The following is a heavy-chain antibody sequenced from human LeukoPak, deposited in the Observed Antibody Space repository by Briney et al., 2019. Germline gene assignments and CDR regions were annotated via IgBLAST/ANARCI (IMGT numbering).Heavy chain of an antibody. V-gene: IGHV4-39*01. CDR3: ARHRGGGGYHYMDV. Sequence: SDTPSLTCTVSGGSLGRSNTYWGWIRQTPGKGLEWLGTILHSGYTYNNPSLESRVTMSVDSSKNQFSLSLSSVTAADTAVYFCARHRGGGGYHYMDVWGKGTTVIISS. CDR1: GGSLGRSNTY. CDR2: ILHSGYT. D-gene: IGHD2-21*01. J-gene: IGHJ6*03.